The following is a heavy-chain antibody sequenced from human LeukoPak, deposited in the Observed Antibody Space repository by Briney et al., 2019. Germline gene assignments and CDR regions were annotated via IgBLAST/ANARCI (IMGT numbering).Heavy chain of an antibody. J-gene: IGHJ4*02. Sequence: GGFPRLSCAASGFTFSSYGMHWVRQAPGKGLEWVAFIRYDGSNKYYADSVKGRSTISRDNSKNTLYLQMNSLRAEDTAVYYCAKDILVCSSTSCYTTDYWGQGTLVTVSS. V-gene: IGHV3-30*02. CDR2: IRYDGSNK. CDR3: AKDILVCSSTSCYTTDY. D-gene: IGHD2-2*02. CDR1: GFTFSSYG.